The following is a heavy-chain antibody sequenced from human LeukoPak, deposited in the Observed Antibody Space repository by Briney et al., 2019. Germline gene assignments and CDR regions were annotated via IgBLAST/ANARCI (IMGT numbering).Heavy chain of an antibody. Sequence: GGSLRLSCAASGFTFSNYAMSWVRQAPGKGLEWVSAFSGRGSSTYYADSVKGRFTISRDNSKNTLYLQMNSLRAEDTAVYYCAKDDGTYYYDSSGQYWGQGTLVTVSS. CDR3: AKDDGTYYYDSSGQY. CDR1: GFTFSNYA. CDR2: FSGRGSST. V-gene: IGHV3-23*01. J-gene: IGHJ4*02. D-gene: IGHD3-22*01.